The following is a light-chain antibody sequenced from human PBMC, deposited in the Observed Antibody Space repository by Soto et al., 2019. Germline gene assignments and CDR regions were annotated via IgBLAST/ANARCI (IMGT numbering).Light chain of an antibody. Sequence: QSALAQPASVSGTPGQSITISRTGTSSDLAIYNYVSWYQQQPGKAPKLMIYQVTNRPSGVSNRFSGSRSGNTASLTLSGLQAEDEADYYCSSYTDSSNDVFGTGTKVTVL. CDR1: SSDLAIYNY. CDR3: SSYTDSSNDV. CDR2: QVT. V-gene: IGLV2-14*01. J-gene: IGLJ1*01.